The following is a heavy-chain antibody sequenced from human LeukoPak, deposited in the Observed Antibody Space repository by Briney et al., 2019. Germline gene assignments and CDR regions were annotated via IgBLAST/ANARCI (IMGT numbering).Heavy chain of an antibody. CDR1: GFTFSDSY. V-gene: IGHV3-11*01. CDR2: ISGSGHDI. Sequence: GGSLRLSCAASGFTFSDSYMTWVRQAPGKGVEWVAYISGSGHDINYSDSVKGRFTISRDNAKNSLYLQMNSLRAEDTAVYYCARDLYGSGSKYNYYYYYMDVWGKGTTVTISS. CDR3: ARDLYGSGSKYNYYYYYMDV. J-gene: IGHJ6*03. D-gene: IGHD3-10*01.